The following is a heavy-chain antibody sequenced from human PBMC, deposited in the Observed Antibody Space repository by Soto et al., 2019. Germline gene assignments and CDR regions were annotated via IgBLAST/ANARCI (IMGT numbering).Heavy chain of an antibody. V-gene: IGHV1-3*01. D-gene: IGHD3-22*01. CDR1: GYTFTSYA. Sequence: ASVKVSCKASGYTFTSYAMHWVRQAPGQRLEWMGWINAGNGNTKYSQKFQGRVTITRDTSASTAYMELSSLRSEDTAVYYCARNLHSYYYDSSVDAFDIWGQGTMVTVSS. CDR3: ARNLHSYYYDSSVDAFDI. CDR2: INAGNGNT. J-gene: IGHJ3*02.